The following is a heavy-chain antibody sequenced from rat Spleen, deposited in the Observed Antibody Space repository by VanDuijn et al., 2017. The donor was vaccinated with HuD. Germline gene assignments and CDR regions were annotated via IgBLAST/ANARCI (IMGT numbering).Heavy chain of an antibody. CDR1: GFTFNNPW. Sequence: EVRLVESGGGLMQPGRSLKLSCVASGFTFNNPWMTWIRQAPGKGLEWVASTTDTGGRTHYPDSVKGRFTISRDNAKSTLYLQMNSLRSEDTATYYCTRVVTTEGILDWGQGVMVTVSS. D-gene: IGHD1-11*01. J-gene: IGHJ2*01. CDR3: TRVVTTEGILD. CDR2: TTDTGGRT. V-gene: IGHV5-31*01.